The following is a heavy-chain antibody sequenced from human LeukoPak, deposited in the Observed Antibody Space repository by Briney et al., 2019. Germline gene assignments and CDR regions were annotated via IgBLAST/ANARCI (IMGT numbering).Heavy chain of an antibody. Sequence: GGSLRLSCAVSGFTFHDYAMHWVRQAPGKGLEWVSGISWSSGSIGYADSVKGRFTISRDNAKNSLYLQMNSLRAEDTALYYCAKDIASASYYYMDVLGKGTTVTVSS. CDR3: AKDIASASYYYMDV. V-gene: IGHV3-9*01. J-gene: IGHJ6*03. D-gene: IGHD2-21*01. CDR2: ISWSSGSI. CDR1: GFTFHDYA.